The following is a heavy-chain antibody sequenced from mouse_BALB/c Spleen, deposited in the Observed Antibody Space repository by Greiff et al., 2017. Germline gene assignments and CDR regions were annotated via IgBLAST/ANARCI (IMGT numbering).Heavy chain of an antibody. CDR1: GDSITSGY. V-gene: IGHV3-8*02. Sequence: EVKVEESGPSLVKPSQTLSLTCSVTGDSITSGYWNWIRKFPGNKLEYMGYISYSGSTYYNPSLKSRISITRDTSKNQYYLQLNSVTTEDTATYYCARYGDYGSSFYFDYWGQGTTLTVSS. D-gene: IGHD1-1*01. CDR2: ISYSGST. CDR3: ARYGDYGSSFYFDY. J-gene: IGHJ2*01.